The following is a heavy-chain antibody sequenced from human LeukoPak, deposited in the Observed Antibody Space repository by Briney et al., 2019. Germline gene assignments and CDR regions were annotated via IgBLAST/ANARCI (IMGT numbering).Heavy chain of an antibody. J-gene: IGHJ5*02. D-gene: IGHD2-15*01. CDR2: INHSGST. CDR3: ARDFFGLCRAGGSCYGGWFDP. Sequence: SETLSLTCAVYGGSFSGYYWSWIGQPPGKGLEWIGEINHSGSTNYNPSLKSRVTISVDTSKNQFSLKLSSVTAADTAVYYCARDFFGLCRAGGSCYGGWFDPWGQGTLVTVSS. V-gene: IGHV4-34*01. CDR1: GGSFSGYY.